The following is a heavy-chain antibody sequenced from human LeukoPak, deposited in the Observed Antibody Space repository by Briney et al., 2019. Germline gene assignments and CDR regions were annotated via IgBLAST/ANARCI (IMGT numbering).Heavy chain of an antibody. CDR2: MSYDGSNK. CDR3: AREGREWLSVGIDH. J-gene: IGHJ4*02. Sequence: GRSLILSCAASGFTFSSYAMYWVRQAPGKGLEWVALMSYDGSNKYYADSLKGRFTISRDNSKNTLYLQMNSLRPEDTAVYYCAREGREWLSVGIDHWGRGTLVTVSS. D-gene: IGHD6-19*01. V-gene: IGHV3-30-3*01. CDR1: GFTFSSYA.